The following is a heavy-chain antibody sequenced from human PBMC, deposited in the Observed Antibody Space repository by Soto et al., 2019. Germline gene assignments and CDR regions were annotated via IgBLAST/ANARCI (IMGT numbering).Heavy chain of an antibody. CDR3: ARDKITGLFDY. J-gene: IGHJ4*02. V-gene: IGHV4-34*01. D-gene: IGHD2-8*02. CDR2: INHSGST. CDR1: GGSFSGYS. Sequence: QVQLQQWGAGLLKPSETLSLTCAVYGGSFSGYSWTWIRQPPGTGLEWIGEINHSGSTNHNPSLKSRVTISVDTSKNQFSLKLTSVTAAATAVYYCARDKITGLFDYWGQGTLVTVSS.